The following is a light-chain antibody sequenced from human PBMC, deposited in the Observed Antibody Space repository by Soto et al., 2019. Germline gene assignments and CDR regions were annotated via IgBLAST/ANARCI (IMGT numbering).Light chain of an antibody. Sequence: EIVLTQSPATLSLSPGERTTLSCRASQSVSSYLAWYQQKPGQAPMLLIYDASNRSTGIPARFSGSGSGTDFTLTISSLAPEDFAIYYWQQRSNWPPVTFGGGTKVEIK. CDR1: QSVSSY. CDR3: QQRSNWPPVT. CDR2: DAS. J-gene: IGKJ4*01. V-gene: IGKV3-11*01.